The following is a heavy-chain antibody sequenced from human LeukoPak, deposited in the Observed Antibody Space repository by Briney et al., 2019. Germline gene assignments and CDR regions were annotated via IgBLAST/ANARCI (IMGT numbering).Heavy chain of an antibody. Sequence: ASETLSLTCTVSGVSSRSRFYFWAWIRQPPGTGLEWIASIYYSGSTYYNPSLKSRVTISVDTSQNQFSLKLSSVTAADTAVYYCARHSPSSTVTDWFVPWRQGTLVTVSS. J-gene: IGHJ5*02. CDR3: ARHSPSSTVTDWFVP. V-gene: IGHV4-39*01. CDR2: IYYSGST. CDR1: GVSSRSRFYF. D-gene: IGHD4-17*01.